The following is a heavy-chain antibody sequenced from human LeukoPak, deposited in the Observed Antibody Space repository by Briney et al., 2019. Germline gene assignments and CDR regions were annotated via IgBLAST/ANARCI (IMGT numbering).Heavy chain of an antibody. J-gene: IGHJ3*02. Sequence: PGGSLRLSCAASGFTFSTYWMSWVRQAPGKGLEWVANIKEDGSDENYVDSVKGRFTISRDNAKDSLYLQLNSLRAEDTAVYYCARDSGRFDVFDIWGQGTMVTVSS. CDR3: ARDSGRFDVFDI. CDR1: GFTFSTYW. D-gene: IGHD3-10*01. CDR2: IKEDGSDE. V-gene: IGHV3-7*01.